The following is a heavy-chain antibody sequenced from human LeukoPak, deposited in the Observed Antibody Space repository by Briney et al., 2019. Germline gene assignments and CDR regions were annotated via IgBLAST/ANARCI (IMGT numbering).Heavy chain of an antibody. V-gene: IGHV1-8*01. CDR3: ARGYFDWLSEGEYFDY. D-gene: IGHD3-9*01. J-gene: IGHJ4*02. CDR1: GYTFTSYD. Sequence: GASVKVSCKASGYTFTSYDINWVRQATGQGLEWMGWMNPNSGNTGYAQKFQGRVTMTRNTSISTAYMELSSLRSEDTAVYYCARGYFDWLSEGEYFDYWGQGTLVTVSS. CDR2: MNPNSGNT.